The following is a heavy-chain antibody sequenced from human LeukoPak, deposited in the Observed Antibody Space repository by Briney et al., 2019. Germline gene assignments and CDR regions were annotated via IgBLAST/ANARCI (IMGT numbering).Heavy chain of an antibody. CDR2: ISGSGGST. CDR3: AKGRGYNYVPYQMEI. CDR1: GFTFSSYA. D-gene: IGHD5-18*01. Sequence: GGSLRLSCAASGFTFSSYAMSWVRQAPGKGLEWVSAISGSGGSTYYADSVKGRFTISRDNSKDTLYLQMDSLRGEDTAMYYCAKGRGYNYVPYQMEIWGRGTTVTVSS. J-gene: IGHJ6*04. V-gene: IGHV3-23*01.